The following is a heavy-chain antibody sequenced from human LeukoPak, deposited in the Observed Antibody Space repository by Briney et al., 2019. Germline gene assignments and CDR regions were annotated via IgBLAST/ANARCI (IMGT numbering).Heavy chain of an antibody. CDR2: VYHNGGT. CDR1: AYSISSAHY. Sequence: SETLSLTCTVSAYSISSAHYWGCIRQPPGKGLEWIGSVYHNGGTYYDPSLKSRVTISVDTSKNQFSLRVNSVTATDTAVYYCARVITAGSYYCDTWGQGTLVTVSS. J-gene: IGHJ4*02. V-gene: IGHV4-38-2*02. D-gene: IGHD1-14*01. CDR3: ARVITAGSYYCDT.